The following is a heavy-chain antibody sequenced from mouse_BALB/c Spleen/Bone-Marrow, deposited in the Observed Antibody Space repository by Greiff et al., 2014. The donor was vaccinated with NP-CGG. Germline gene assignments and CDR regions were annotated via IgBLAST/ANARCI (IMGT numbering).Heavy chain of an antibody. V-gene: IGHV1S130*01. CDR1: GYTFTSSW. CDR3: ATGFAY. CDR2: IHSNSGNT. J-gene: IGHJ3*01. Sequence: VKLVESGSVLVRPGASVKLSCKASGYTFTSSWMHWAKQRPGQGLEWIGEIHSNSGNTNYNEKFKGKATLTVDTSSSTAYVDLSSLTSEDSAVYYCATGFAYWGQGTLVTVSA.